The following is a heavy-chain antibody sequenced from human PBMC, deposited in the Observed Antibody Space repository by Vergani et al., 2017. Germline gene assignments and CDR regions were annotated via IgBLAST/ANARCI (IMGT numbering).Heavy chain of an antibody. CDR2: INHSGST. J-gene: IGHJ3*02. V-gene: IGHV4-34*01. CDR3: ARGEDPDAFDI. Sequence: QVQLQQWGAGLLKPSETLSLTCAVYGGSFSGYYWSWIRQPPWKGLEWIGEINHSGSTNYNPSLKSRVTISVDTSKNQFSLKLSSVTAADTAVYYCARGEDPDAFDIWGQGTMVTVSS. CDR1: GGSFSGYY.